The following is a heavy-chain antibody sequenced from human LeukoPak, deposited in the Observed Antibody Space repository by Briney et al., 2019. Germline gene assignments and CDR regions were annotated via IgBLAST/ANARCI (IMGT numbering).Heavy chain of an antibody. V-gene: IGHV1-2*02. CDR1: GYTFTGYY. J-gene: IGHJ4*02. CDR3: LTWEPTLGRFDY. D-gene: IGHD1-26*01. CDR2: ISPNSGGT. Sequence: GGSVKVSCKASGYTFTGYYMHWVRQAPGQGLEWMGWISPNSGGTNYAQKFQGRVTMTRDTSISTAYMELSRLRSDDTAVYYCLTWEPTLGRFDYWGQGTLVTVSS.